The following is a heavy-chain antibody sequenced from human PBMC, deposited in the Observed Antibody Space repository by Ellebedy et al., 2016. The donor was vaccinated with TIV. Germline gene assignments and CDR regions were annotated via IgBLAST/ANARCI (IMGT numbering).Heavy chain of an antibody. CDR1: GGSISSSSYY. Sequence: MPSETLSLTCTVSGGSISSSSYYWGWIRQPPGKGLEWIGSIYTSGSTNYHPSLKSRVTISVDTSKNQFSLKLSSVTAADTAVYYCARTAGGGSSWYAGWFDPWGQGTLVTVSS. D-gene: IGHD6-13*01. CDR3: ARTAGGGSSWYAGWFDP. V-gene: IGHV4-39*07. J-gene: IGHJ5*02. CDR2: IYTSGST.